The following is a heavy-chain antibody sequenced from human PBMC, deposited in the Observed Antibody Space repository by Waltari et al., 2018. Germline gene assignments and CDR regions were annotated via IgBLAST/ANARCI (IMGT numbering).Heavy chain of an antibody. CDR1: GFPSSTYE. CDR3: VREAPDVAGPSTTLDY. CDR2: IATSDSFI. V-gene: IGHV3-48*03. D-gene: IGHD6-19*01. J-gene: IGHJ4*02. Sequence: EVQLVESGGGLVQPGGSLRLSCVASGFPSSTYEMNWVRQAPGKGLQWISYIATSDSFISYADSVKGRFTVSRDNARNSLYLQMDSLRAEDTALYYCVREAPDVAGPSTTLDYWGQGTLVTVSS.